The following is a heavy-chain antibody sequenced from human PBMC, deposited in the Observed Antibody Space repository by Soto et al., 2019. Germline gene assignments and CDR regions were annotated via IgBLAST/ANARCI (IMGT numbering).Heavy chain of an antibody. D-gene: IGHD3-10*01. CDR3: AHRPGNYGSGSYLDY. Sequence: QCGRTLVNPTRTLALTCTFSGCSLITSGVGVGWMSQMKGRALEWLALIYWDDDKRYSPSLKSRLTITKDTSKNQLVLTMTNMDPVDTATYYCAHRPGNYGSGSYLDYWGQGTMVTVSS. J-gene: IGHJ4*02. V-gene: IGHV2-5*02. CDR2: IYWDDDK. CDR1: GCSLITSGVG.